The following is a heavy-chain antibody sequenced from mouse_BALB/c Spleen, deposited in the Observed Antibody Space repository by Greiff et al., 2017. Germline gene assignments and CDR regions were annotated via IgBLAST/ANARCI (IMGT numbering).Heavy chain of an antibody. V-gene: IGHV3-2*02. Sequence: EVKLMDSGPGLVKPSQSLSLTCTVTGYSITSDYAWNWIRQFPGNKLEWMGYISYSGSTSYNPSLKSRISITRDTSKNQFFLQLNSVTTEDTATYYCARKGTWYFDVWGAGTTVTVSS. CDR1: GYSITSDYA. CDR3: ARKGTWYFDV. CDR2: ISYSGST. J-gene: IGHJ1*01. D-gene: IGHD2-14*01.